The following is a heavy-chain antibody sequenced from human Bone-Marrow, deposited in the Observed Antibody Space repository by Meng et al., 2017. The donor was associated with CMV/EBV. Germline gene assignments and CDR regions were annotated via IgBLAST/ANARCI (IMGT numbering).Heavy chain of an antibody. V-gene: IGHV3-30*02. Sequence: GESLKISCAVSGFTFSSYGMHWVRQAPGKGLEWVAFIRYDGSNKYYADSVKGRFTISRDNSKNPLYLQMNSLRAEDTAVYYCAGGGQELLRSGGDYCGQGTLVTVSS. CDR3: AGGGQELLRSGGDY. J-gene: IGHJ4*02. CDR2: IRYDGSNK. D-gene: IGHD2-15*01. CDR1: GFTFSSYG.